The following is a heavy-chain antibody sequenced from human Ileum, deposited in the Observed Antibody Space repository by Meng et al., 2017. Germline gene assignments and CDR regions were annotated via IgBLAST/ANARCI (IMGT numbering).Heavy chain of an antibody. CDR1: GFSFSEHW. CDR2: INIGGSDT. J-gene: IGHJ3*02. Sequence: GGSLRLSCAGSGFSFSEHWMHWVRQVPGKGLVWVSRINIGGSDTNYADSVKGRFTISRDNAKSTLYLQMNSLTAEDTALYYCARGRGCYAYDAFDIWGQGTVVTVSS. CDR3: ARGRGCYAYDAFDI. D-gene: IGHD6-19*01. V-gene: IGHV3-74*01.